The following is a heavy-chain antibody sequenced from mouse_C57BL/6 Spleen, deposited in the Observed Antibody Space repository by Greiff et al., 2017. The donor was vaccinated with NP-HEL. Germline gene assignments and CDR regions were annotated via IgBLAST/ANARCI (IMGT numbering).Heavy chain of an antibody. J-gene: IGHJ4*01. Sequence: EVKLQESGGGLVKPGGSLKLSCAASGFTFSDYGMHWVRQAPEKGLEWVAYISSGSSTIYYADTVKGRFTISRDNAKNTLFLQMTSLRSEDTAMYYCARGDYGIYYAMDYWGQGTSVTVSS. CDR2: ISSGSSTI. CDR1: GFTFSDYG. V-gene: IGHV5-17*01. CDR3: ARGDYGIYYAMDY. D-gene: IGHD2-1*01.